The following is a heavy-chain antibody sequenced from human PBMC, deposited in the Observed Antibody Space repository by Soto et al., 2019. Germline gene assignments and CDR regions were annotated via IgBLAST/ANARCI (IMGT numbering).Heavy chain of an antibody. CDR3: ARAPRPAAIAVLDH. CDR1: GYSFTSYD. J-gene: IGHJ4*02. D-gene: IGHD2-2*01. CDR2: VNPNTGDT. Sequence: QVQLVQSGTEVKTSGASVKVSCKASGYSFTSYDINCLRQATGQGPEWMGWVNPNTGDTGLAQRFQARVTLSSDTSINTAYVEVSSLSPDETAIYFCARAPRPAAIAVLDHWGQGTLVAVSS. V-gene: IGHV1-8*01.